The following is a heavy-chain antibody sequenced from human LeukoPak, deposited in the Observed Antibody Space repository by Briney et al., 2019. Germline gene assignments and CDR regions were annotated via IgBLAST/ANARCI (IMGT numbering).Heavy chain of an antibody. V-gene: IGHV3-23*01. CDR2: ISGSGGST. CDR1: GFTFKIED. J-gene: IGHJ1*01. CDR3: AKDMGEPAYCGGDCYSRFFQH. D-gene: IGHD2-21*02. Sequence: PGGSLRLSCAGSGFTFKIEDMTWVRQAPGKGLEWVSAISGSGGSTAYADSVKGRFTISRDNSKNTVYLQMNSLRAEDTAVYYCAKDMGEPAYCGGDCYSRFFQHWGQGTLVTVSS.